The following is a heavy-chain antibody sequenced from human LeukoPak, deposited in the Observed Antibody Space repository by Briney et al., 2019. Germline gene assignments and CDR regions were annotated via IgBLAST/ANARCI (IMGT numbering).Heavy chain of an antibody. CDR1: GFTFSSYS. CDR3: AREGEYYDILTGYYGFDY. CDR2: ISSSSSTI. D-gene: IGHD3-9*01. V-gene: IGHV3-48*02. Sequence: PGGSLRLSCAASGFTFSSYSMNWVRQAPGKGLGWVSYISSSSSTIYYADSVKGRFTISRDNAKNSLYLQMNSLRDEDTAVYYCAREGEYYDILTGYYGFDYWGQGTLVTVSS. J-gene: IGHJ4*02.